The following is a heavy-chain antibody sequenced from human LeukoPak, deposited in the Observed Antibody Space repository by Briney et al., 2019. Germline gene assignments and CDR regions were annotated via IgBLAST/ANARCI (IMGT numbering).Heavy chain of an antibody. Sequence: GGSLRLSCAASGFTFNKYWLTWVRQAPGKGLEWVANINQDDSQIYYLESVEGRFTITRDNAKNSLHLQMNSLRAEDTAIYYCARGSYYYDSKSYYFDFWGQGTLVTVSS. J-gene: IGHJ4*02. CDR2: INQDDSQI. D-gene: IGHD3-22*01. CDR3: ARGSYYYDSKSYYFDF. CDR1: GFTFNKYW. V-gene: IGHV3-7*04.